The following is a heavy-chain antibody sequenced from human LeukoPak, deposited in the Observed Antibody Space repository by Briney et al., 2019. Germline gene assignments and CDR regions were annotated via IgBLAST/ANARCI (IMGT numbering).Heavy chain of an antibody. D-gene: IGHD3-10*01. CDR2: ISYDGSNK. CDR3: ARGAYVSDSFPLHY. V-gene: IGHV3-30-3*01. J-gene: IGHJ4*02. CDR1: GFTFSSYA. Sequence: GGSLRLSCAASGFTFSSYAMHWVRQAPGKGLEWVAVISYDGSNKYYADSVKGRFSISRDNSGNTLYLQMNGLRAEDTAVYYCARGAYVSDSFPLHYWGLGTLVTVSS.